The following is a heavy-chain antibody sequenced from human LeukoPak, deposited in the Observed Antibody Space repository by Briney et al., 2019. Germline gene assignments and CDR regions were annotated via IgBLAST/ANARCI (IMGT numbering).Heavy chain of an antibody. D-gene: IGHD2-2*01. CDR1: GFTFSDHY. V-gene: IGHV4-34*01. CDR3: ARRKRSGCSSTSCLLNWFDP. J-gene: IGHJ5*02. Sequence: LRLSCAASGFTFSDHYMNWIRQPPGKGLEWIGEINHSGSTNYNPSLKSRVTISVDTSKNQFSLKLSSVTAADTAVYYCARRKRSGCSSTSCLLNWFDPWGQGTLVTVSS. CDR2: INHSGST.